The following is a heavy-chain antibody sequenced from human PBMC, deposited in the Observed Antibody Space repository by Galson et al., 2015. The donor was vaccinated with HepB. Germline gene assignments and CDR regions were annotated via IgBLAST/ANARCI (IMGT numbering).Heavy chain of an antibody. J-gene: IGHJ4*02. D-gene: IGHD6-19*01. CDR3: ARDGGDSVAGTGVNTESDY. CDR1: GFTFSSYA. Sequence: SLRLSCAASGFTFSSYAMHWVRQAPGKGLEWVAVISYDGSNKYYADSVKGRFTISRDNSKNTLYLQMNSLRAEDTAVYYCARDGGDSVAGTGVNTESDYWGQGTLVTVSS. V-gene: IGHV3-30*04. CDR2: ISYDGSNK.